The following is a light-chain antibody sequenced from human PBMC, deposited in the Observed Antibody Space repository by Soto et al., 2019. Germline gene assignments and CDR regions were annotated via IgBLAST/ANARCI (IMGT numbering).Light chain of an antibody. V-gene: IGLV2-8*01. Sequence: QSVLTQPPSASGSPGQSVTISCTGTSSDIGGYDFVSWYQQHPGKAPKLMIYEVSKRPSGVPDRFSGSKSGNTASLTVSGLQAEDEADYYCSSYAGNSLVFGGGTKLTVL. CDR2: EVS. CDR1: SSDIGGYDF. CDR3: SSYAGNSLV. J-gene: IGLJ2*01.